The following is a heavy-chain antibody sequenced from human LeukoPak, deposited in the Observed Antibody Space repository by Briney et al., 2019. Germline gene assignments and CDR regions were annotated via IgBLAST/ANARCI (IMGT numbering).Heavy chain of an antibody. CDR1: GGSISSSSYY. D-gene: IGHD2-8*01. CDR2: IYYSGST. Sequence: PSETLSLTCTVSGGSISSSSYYWGWIRQPPGKGLEWIGSIYYSGSTYYNPSLKSRVTISVDTSKNQFSLKLSSVTAADTAVYYCARAPFGYCTNGVCYEFDYWGQGTLVTVSS. V-gene: IGHV4-39*01. J-gene: IGHJ4*02. CDR3: ARAPFGYCTNGVCYEFDY.